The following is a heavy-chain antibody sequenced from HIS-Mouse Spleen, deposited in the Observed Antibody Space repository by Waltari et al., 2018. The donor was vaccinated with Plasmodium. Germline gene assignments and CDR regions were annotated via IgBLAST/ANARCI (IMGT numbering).Heavy chain of an antibody. V-gene: IGHV4-34*01. D-gene: IGHD4-17*01. CDR3: ARTGDYGGNS. CDR2: INHSGST. J-gene: IGHJ4*02. Sequence: QVQLQQWGAGLLKPSETLSLTCAVYGGSFSGYYWSWIRQPPGKGLEWIGEINHSGSTNYNPARKSRVTISVDTSKNQFSLKLRSVTAADTAVYYCARTGDYGGNSWGQGTLVTVSS. CDR1: GGSFSGYY.